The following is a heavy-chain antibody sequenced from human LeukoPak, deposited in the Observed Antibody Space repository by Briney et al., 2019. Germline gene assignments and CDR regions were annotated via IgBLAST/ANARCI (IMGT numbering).Heavy chain of an antibody. CDR2: IYHSGST. Sequence: SQTLSLTCAVSGGSISSGGYSGSWIRQPPGTGLEWIGYIYHSGSTYYNPSLKSRVTISVDRSKSQFSLKLSSVTAANTAVDYCARAPRAYCSGGSCYVDVWGQGTTVTVSS. J-gene: IGHJ6*02. D-gene: IGHD2-15*01. CDR3: ARAPRAYCSGGSCYVDV. V-gene: IGHV4-30-2*01. CDR1: GGSISSGGYS.